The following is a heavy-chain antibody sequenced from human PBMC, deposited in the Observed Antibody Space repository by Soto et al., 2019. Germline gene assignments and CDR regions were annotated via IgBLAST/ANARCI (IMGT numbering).Heavy chain of an antibody. CDR1: GYTFTSYY. V-gene: IGHV1-46*03. CDR3: ARDLGVDCSSTSCYRSPAPHDAFDI. D-gene: IGHD2-2*01. CDR2: INPSGGST. J-gene: IGHJ3*02. Sequence: WASVKVSCKASGYTFTSYYMHWVRQAPGQGLEWMGIINPSGGSTSYAQKFQGRVTMTRDTSTSTVYMELSSLRSEDTAVYYCARDLGVDCSSTSCYRSPAPHDAFDIWGQGTMVTVSS.